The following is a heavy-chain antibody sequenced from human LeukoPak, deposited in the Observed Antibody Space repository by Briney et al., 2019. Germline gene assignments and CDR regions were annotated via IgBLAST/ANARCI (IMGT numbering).Heavy chain of an antibody. D-gene: IGHD3-3*01. Sequence: SQSLSVTHVICGGSVSSNSAAWNWVRPSRSRGLVCWGRTFHRSKWYNDYAVFVKSRITINPDTTKNQFSLQLDSVTPEDTAVYYCTRETSLRYYDFWSGWDYWGQGTLVTVSS. J-gene: IGHJ4*02. CDR1: GGSVSSNSAA. CDR2: TFHRSKWYN. V-gene: IGHV6-1*01. CDR3: TRETSLRYYDFWSGWDY.